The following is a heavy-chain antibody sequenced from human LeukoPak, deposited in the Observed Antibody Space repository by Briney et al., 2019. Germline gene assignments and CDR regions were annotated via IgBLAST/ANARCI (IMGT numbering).Heavy chain of an antibody. V-gene: IGHV3-7*04. J-gene: IGHJ6*03. D-gene: IGHD3-10*01. CDR3: ARVMVRGPPPYYYYMDV. CDR1: GFTFSSYW. Sequence: PGGSLRLSCAASGFTFSSYWMSWVRQAPGKGLEWVANIKQDGSEKYYVDSVKGRFTISRDNAKNSLYLQMNSLRAEDTAVYYCARVMVRGPPPYYYYMDVWGKGTTVTVSS. CDR2: IKQDGSEK.